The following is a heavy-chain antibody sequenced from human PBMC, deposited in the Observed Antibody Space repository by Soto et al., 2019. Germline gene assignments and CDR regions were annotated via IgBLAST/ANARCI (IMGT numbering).Heavy chain of an antibody. D-gene: IGHD5-18*01. CDR2: ISYDGSNK. CDR3: ARDPKSGYTSGSHLDY. Sequence: GGSLRLSCAASGFTFSSYAMHWVRQAPGKGLEWVALISYDGSNKFYADSVKGRFTISRDNSKNTLYLQINSPRAEDTAVYYCARDPKSGYTSGSHLDYWGQGTLVTVSS. V-gene: IGHV3-30-3*01. CDR1: GFTFSSYA. J-gene: IGHJ4*02.